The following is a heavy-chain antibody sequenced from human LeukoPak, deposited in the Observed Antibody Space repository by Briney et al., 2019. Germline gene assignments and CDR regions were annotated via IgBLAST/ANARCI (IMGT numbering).Heavy chain of an antibody. CDR1: GFSFSDYA. V-gene: IGHV3-23*01. CDR2: ISGGGYGA. CDR3: LVVMVRGANWFDP. J-gene: IGHJ5*02. Sequence: QPGGSLRLSCAASGFSFSDYAMNWVRQAPGKGLEWVSVISGGGYGAYYADSVKGRFIISRDTSKNTVYLQMNSLQTEDTAIYYCLVVMVRGANWFDPWGQGTLVTVSS. D-gene: IGHD3-10*01.